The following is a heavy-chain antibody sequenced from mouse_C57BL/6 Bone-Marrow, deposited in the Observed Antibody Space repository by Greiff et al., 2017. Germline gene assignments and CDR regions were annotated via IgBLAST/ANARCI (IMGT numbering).Heavy chain of an antibody. Sequence: QVQLQQSGPELVKPGASVKISCKASGYTFTDYYINWVKQRPGQGLEWIGWIFPGSGSTYYNEKFKGKATLTVDKSSSTAYMLLSSLTSEDSAVYFCARTHYYGSSYPFAYWGQGTLVTVSA. V-gene: IGHV1-75*01. CDR3: ARTHYYGSSYPFAY. J-gene: IGHJ3*01. D-gene: IGHD1-1*01. CDR2: IFPGSGST. CDR1: GYTFTDYY.